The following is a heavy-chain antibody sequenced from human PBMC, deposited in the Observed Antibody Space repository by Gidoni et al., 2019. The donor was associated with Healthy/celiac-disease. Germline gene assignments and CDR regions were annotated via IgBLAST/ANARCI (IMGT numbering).Heavy chain of an antibody. V-gene: IGHV4-39*01. J-gene: IGHJ5*02. CDR3: ARHERDIVLMVYAIGWFDP. Sequence: QLQLQESGPGLVKPSETLSLTCTVSGGSISSSSYSWGWIRQPPGKGLEWIGSIYYRGSTYYNPSLKSRVTISVDTSKNQFSLKLSSVTAADTAVYYCARHERDIVLMVYAIGWFDPWGQGTLVTVSS. CDR1: GGSISSSSYS. D-gene: IGHD2-8*01. CDR2: IYYRGST.